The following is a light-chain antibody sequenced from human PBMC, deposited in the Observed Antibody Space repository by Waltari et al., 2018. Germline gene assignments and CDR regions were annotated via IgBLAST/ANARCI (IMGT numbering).Light chain of an antibody. CDR3: RSWGSGFRV. J-gene: IGLJ3*02. Sequence: QLVLTQSPSASASLGASVKLTCTLSSGHSSYAIAWHQQQPEKGPRYLMKLNSDGSHSKGDGIPYRFLGSSSGAERYLTISSLQSEDEAEYLCRSWGSGFRV. CDR2: LNSDGSH. V-gene: IGLV4-69*01. CDR1: SGHSSYA.